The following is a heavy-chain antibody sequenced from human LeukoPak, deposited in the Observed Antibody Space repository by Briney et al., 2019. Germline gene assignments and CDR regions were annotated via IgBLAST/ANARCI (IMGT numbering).Heavy chain of an antibody. CDR2: IYSGGST. Sequence: GGSLRLSCAVSGFIVSDNYMSWVRQAPGKGLEWVSLIYSGGSTYYADSVKGRFTISRDNSKNTLYLHMNSLRAEDTAVYYCARVTGYMIEDYFDYWGQGTLVTVSS. J-gene: IGHJ4*02. D-gene: IGHD3-22*01. CDR1: GFIVSDNY. V-gene: IGHV3-53*01. CDR3: ARVTGYMIEDYFDY.